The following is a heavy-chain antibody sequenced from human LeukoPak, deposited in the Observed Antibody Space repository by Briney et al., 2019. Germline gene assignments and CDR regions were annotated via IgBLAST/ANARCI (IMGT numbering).Heavy chain of an antibody. J-gene: IGHJ4*02. V-gene: IGHV3-21*01. CDR1: GFTFSSYR. CDR3: AREDSSGWSSD. CDR2: ISSSSSYI. D-gene: IGHD6-19*01. Sequence: PGGSLRLSCAASGFTFSSYRMNWVRQAPGKGLEWVSSISSSSSYIYYADSVKGRFTISRDNAKNSLYLQMNSLRAEDTAVYYCAREDSSGWSSDWGQGTLVTVSS.